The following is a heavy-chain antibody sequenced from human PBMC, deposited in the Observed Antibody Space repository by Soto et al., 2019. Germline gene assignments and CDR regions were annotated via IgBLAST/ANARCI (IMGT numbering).Heavy chain of an antibody. Sequence: ITLKESAPTLVNPTQPLTLTCTFSGFSLSTSGVGVGWIRQPPGKALEWLALIYWDDDKRYNPSLKTRLTITEDTSKIKVALTLTNIDPVNTATYCCAQMGLLPSGDLLIGLPVDSWGQGTLVTVSS. J-gene: IGHJ4*02. CDR1: GFSLSTSGVG. V-gene: IGHV2-5*02. CDR3: AQMGLLPSGDLLIGLPVDS. D-gene: IGHD3-9*01. CDR2: IYWDDDK.